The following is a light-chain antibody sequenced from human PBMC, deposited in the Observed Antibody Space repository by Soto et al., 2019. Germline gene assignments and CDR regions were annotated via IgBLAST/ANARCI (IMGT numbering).Light chain of an antibody. J-gene: IGLJ3*02. V-gene: IGLV2-14*01. Sequence: QSALTQPASVSGSPGQSITISCTGTSSDVGGYKHVSWYQQHPGKAPKIIIYGVRNRPSGVSNRLSGSKSGNTASLTISGLQADDEADYYCCSYTSSSIRVFGGGTKLTVL. CDR3: CSYTSSSIRV. CDR2: GVR. CDR1: SSDVGGYKH.